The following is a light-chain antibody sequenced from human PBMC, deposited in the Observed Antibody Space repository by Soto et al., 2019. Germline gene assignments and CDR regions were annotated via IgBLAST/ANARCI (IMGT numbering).Light chain of an antibody. CDR1: ESVTRN. CDR3: QQYNDWPPIT. Sequence: EIVLTQSPVILSVSPGETATLSCRASESVTRNLAWYQHMPGQAPRLLVFHASVRATGIPDRFSGSGSGTEFSLTISISQSEDFAVYFCQQYNDWPPITFGQGTRLEIK. J-gene: IGKJ5*01. CDR2: HAS. V-gene: IGKV3D-15*03.